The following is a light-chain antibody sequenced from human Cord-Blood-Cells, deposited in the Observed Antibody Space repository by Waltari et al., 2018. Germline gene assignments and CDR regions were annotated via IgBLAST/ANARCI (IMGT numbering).Light chain of an antibody. CDR3: CSYAGSYTGV. Sequence: QSALTQPRSVSGSPGQSVTISCTGTSSDVGGYNYVSWYQQHPGKAPKLMIYDVSKRPAGVPDRCSGAKSGNTASRTISGLQAEDEADYYCCSYAGSYTGVFGGGTKLTVL. CDR2: DVS. V-gene: IGLV2-11*01. CDR1: SSDVGGYNY. J-gene: IGLJ3*02.